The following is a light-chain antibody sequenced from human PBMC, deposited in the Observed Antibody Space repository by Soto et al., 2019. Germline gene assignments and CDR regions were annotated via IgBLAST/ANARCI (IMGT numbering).Light chain of an antibody. V-gene: IGKV1-39*01. CDR2: GAS. CDR3: QESYSVPFFT. J-gene: IGKJ3*01. CDR1: ESIATY. Sequence: DIQLTQSPSSLSASVGDRVTITCRASESIATYLNWFQQKAGKAPKLLIYGASSLQSGVPSRFSGGGSGTEFTLTISSLQPQDFATYYCQESYSVPFFTFGPGTKVEVK.